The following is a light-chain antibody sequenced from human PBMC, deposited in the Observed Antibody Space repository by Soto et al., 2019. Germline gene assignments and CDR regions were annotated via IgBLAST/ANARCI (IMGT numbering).Light chain of an antibody. CDR2: DAS. J-gene: IGKJ5*01. Sequence: DIQRTQYPSSMSASMRDRATSTRRASQSISSYLNWDQQKPGKAPDLLIFDASSLQSGVQSRFSGRGSGAEYTLNISSLQPEDFATYFCQHNYSNFPITFGQGTRLDIK. CDR1: QSISSY. V-gene: IGKV1-39*01. CDR3: QHNYSNFPIT.